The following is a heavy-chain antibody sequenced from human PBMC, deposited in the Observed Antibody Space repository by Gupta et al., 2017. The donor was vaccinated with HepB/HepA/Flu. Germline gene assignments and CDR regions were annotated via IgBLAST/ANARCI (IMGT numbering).Heavy chain of an antibody. Sequence: EVQLVESGGALVQPGGSLRLSCAASGFTFRNYWMHWVRQAPGKGLVWVSRINSDGRSTIYADSVKGRFTISRDNAKNTLYLQMNSLRVEDTALYYCARTSQGNRYSFAYWGQGALVSVSS. J-gene: IGHJ4*02. V-gene: IGHV3-74*01. CDR3: ARTSQGNRYSFAY. D-gene: IGHD3-16*02. CDR2: INSDGRST. CDR1: GFTFRNYW.